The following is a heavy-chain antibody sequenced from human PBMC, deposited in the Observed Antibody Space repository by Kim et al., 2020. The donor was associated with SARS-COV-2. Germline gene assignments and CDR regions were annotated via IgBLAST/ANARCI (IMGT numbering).Heavy chain of an antibody. V-gene: IGHV4-59*01. Sequence: SETLSLTCTVSGGSMSHYYWSWIRQPPGKRPEWIGYISYSGSTTSNPSLRSRVTMSVDTSKNQFSLKLNSVSAADTAVYYCARGDGWYYPWGQGTLVTVSS. CDR3: ARGDGWYYP. CDR2: ISYSGST. CDR1: GGSMSHYY. J-gene: IGHJ5*02.